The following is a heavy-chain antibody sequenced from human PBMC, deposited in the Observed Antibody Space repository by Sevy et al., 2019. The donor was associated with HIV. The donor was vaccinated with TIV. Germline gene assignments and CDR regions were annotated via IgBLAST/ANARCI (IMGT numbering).Heavy chain of an antibody. V-gene: IGHV3-33*01. CDR1: GFTFSSYG. D-gene: IGHD6-19*01. CDR2: IWYDGSNK. Sequence: GGSLRLSCAASGFTFSSYGMHWVRQAPGKGLEWVAVIWYDGSNKYYADSVKGRFTISRDNSKNTLYLQMNSLRAEDTAVYSCARDLNLDGWNYYYGMDDWGQGTTVTVSS. J-gene: IGHJ6*02. CDR3: ARDLNLDGWNYYYGMDD.